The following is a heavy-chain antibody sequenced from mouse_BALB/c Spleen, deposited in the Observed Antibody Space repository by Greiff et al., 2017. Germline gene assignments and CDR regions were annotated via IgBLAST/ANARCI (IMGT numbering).Heavy chain of an antibody. CDR1: GFTFSSFG. J-gene: IGHJ3*01. CDR2: INSNGGST. V-gene: IGHV5-6-3*01. Sequence: DVKLVESGGGLVQPGGSRKLSCAASGFTFSSFGMHWVRQAPEKGLELVATINSNGGSTYYPDSVKGRFTISRDNAKNTLYLQMSSLKSEDTAMYYCAREDGYYVWFAYWGQGTLVTVSA. CDR3: AREDGYYVWFAY. D-gene: IGHD2-3*01.